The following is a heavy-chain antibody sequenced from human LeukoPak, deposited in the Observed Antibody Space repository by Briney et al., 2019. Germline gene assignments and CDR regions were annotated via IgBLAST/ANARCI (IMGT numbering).Heavy chain of an antibody. CDR1: GGSISTYK. V-gene: IGHV4-4*07. CDR3: ASYYYDSSGLREDYFDY. J-gene: IGHJ4*02. Sequence: SETLSLTCTVSGGSISTYKWSWIRQPAGKGLEWIGRVFTSGSTNYNPSLKSRVTMSLDTPKNQFSLKLSSVTAADTAVYYCASYYYDSSGLREDYFDYWGQGTLVTVSS. CDR2: VFTSGST. D-gene: IGHD3-22*01.